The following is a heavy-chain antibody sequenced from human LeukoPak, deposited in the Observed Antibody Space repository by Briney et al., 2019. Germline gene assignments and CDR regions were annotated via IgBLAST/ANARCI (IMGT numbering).Heavy chain of an antibody. Sequence: GGSLRLSCAASGFTFSSYAMSWVRQAPGKGLEWVSAISGSGGSTYYADSVKGRFTISRDNSKNSLYLQMNSLRAEDTAVYYCARDWARGYSSSWYYFDYWGQGTLVTVSS. V-gene: IGHV3-23*01. CDR3: ARDWARGYSSSWYYFDY. CDR1: GFTFSSYA. D-gene: IGHD6-13*01. J-gene: IGHJ4*02. CDR2: ISGSGGST.